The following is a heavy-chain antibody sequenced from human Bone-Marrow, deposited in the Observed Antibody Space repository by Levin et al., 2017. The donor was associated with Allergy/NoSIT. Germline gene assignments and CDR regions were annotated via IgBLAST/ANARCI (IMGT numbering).Heavy chain of an antibody. CDR3: ARGGTGALGYYYYMDV. CDR1: GYTFTGYY. V-gene: IGHV1-2*02. J-gene: IGHJ6*03. Sequence: PGGSLRLSCKASGYTFTGYYMHWVRQAPGQGLEWMGWINPNSGGTNYAQKFQGRVTMTRDTSISTAYMELSRLRSDDTAVYYCARGGTGALGYYYYMDVWGKGTTVTVSS. CDR2: INPNSGGT. D-gene: IGHD1-1*01.